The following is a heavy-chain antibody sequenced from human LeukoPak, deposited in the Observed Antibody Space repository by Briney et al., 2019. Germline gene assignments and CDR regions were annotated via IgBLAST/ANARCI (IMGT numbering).Heavy chain of an antibody. J-gene: IGHJ4*02. CDR2: LSNDGNSY. CDR1: GFTFSENN. V-gene: IGHV3-30*18. CDR3: AKDRRTTVTARTFDY. D-gene: IGHD4-17*01. Sequence: GGSLRLSCAASGFTFSENNVHWVRQAPGKGLEWVALLSNDGNSYAYADSVKGRFTLSGDNAKNSLYLQMNSLRAEDTAVYYCAKDRRTTVTARTFDYWGQGTLVTVSS.